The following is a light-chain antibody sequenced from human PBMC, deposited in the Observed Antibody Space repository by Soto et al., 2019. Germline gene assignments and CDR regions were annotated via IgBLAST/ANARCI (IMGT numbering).Light chain of an antibody. CDR2: AAS. Sequence: DVQMTHSPSTLSASVVDIFTITCRASQSISSYLNWYQQKPGKAPKLLIYAASSLQSGVPSRFSGSGSGTEFTLTISSLQPDDFATYYCQHYNSYSEAFGQGTKVDIK. V-gene: IGKV1-5*01. CDR3: QHYNSYSEA. J-gene: IGKJ1*01. CDR1: QSISSY.